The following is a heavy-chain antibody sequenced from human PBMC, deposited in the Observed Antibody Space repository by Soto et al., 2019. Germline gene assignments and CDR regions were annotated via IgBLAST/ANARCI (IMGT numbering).Heavy chain of an antibody. CDR1: GFTFSSYS. CDR3: VLGIAEAVRGGYYYYGMDV. Sequence: LSLSCAASGFTFSSYSMNWVRQAPGKGLEWVSGISWNSGSIGYADSVKGRFTISRDNAKNSLYLQMNSLRAEDTALYYCVLGIAEAVRGGYYYYGMDVWGQGTTVTVSS. D-gene: IGHD6-13*01. V-gene: IGHV3-9*01. J-gene: IGHJ6*02. CDR2: ISWNSGSI.